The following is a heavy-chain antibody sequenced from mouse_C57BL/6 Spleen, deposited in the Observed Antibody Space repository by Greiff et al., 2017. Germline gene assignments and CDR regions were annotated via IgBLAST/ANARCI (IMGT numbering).Heavy chain of an antibody. CDR2: IHPNSGST. CDR1: GYTFTSYW. D-gene: IGHD2-5*01. V-gene: IGHV1-64*01. Sequence: QVQLQQPGAELVKPGASVKLSCKASGYTFTSYWMHWVKQRPGQGLEWIGMIHPNSGSTNYNEKFKSKATLTVDKSSSTAYMQLSSLTSEDSAVYYCARDSSNYYFDYWGQGTTRTVSS. CDR3: ARDSSNYYFDY. J-gene: IGHJ2*01.